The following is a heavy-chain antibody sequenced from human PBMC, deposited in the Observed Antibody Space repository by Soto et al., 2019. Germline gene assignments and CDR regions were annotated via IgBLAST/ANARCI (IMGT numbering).Heavy chain of an antibody. Sequence: QVQLVQSGAEVKKPGASVTDSCKASGYTFTSYAMHWVRQAPGQRLEWMGWINAGNGNTKYSQKFQGRVTITRDTYASTAYMELSSLRSEDTAVYYCARDLGGWPDYWGQGTLVTVSS. CDR3: ARDLGGWPDY. CDR2: INAGNGNT. D-gene: IGHD2-15*01. V-gene: IGHV1-3*01. CDR1: GYTFTSYA. J-gene: IGHJ4*02.